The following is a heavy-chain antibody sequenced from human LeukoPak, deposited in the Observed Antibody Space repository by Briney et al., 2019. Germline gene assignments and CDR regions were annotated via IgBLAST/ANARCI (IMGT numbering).Heavy chain of an antibody. CDR1: GFTFNSYA. V-gene: IGHV3-23*01. CDR2: IGGGGENT. D-gene: IGHD1-14*01. Sequence: GGSLRLSCAASGFTFNSYAMSWVRQAPGKGLEWVSTIGGGGENTYSADSVKGRFTISRDNSKNTVYLHVKGLRAEDTAVYFCAEVLTGSQDYWGQGTLVTVSS. CDR3: AEVLTGSQDY. J-gene: IGHJ4*02.